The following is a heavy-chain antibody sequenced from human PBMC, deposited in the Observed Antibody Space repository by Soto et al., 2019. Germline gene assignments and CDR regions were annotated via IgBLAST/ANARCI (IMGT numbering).Heavy chain of an antibody. CDR3: ARAYGYCSSTSCYSYYDYGMDV. CDR1: GGTFSSYA. V-gene: IGHV1-69*01. D-gene: IGHD2-2*03. Sequence: QVQLVQSGAEVKKPGSSVKVSCKASGGTFSSYAISWVRQAPGQGLEWMGGIIPIFGTANYAQKFQGRVTITADESTSKAYMELSSLRSEDTAVYYCARAYGYCSSTSCYSYYDYGMDVWGQGTTVTVSS. CDR2: IIPIFGTA. J-gene: IGHJ6*02.